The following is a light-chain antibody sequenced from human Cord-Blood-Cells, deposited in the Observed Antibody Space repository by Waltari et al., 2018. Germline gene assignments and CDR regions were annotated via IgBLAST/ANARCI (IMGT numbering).Light chain of an antibody. Sequence: EIVLTQSPGTLSLSPGERATLSCRASQSVSSSYLAWYQQKPGQAPRLLIYGASNGATGIPDRFSGSGSGTDFTLTISRLEPEDFAVYYCQQYGSSPMYTFGQGTKLEIK. CDR3: QQYGSSPMYT. J-gene: IGKJ2*01. CDR2: GAS. V-gene: IGKV3-20*01. CDR1: QSVSSSY.